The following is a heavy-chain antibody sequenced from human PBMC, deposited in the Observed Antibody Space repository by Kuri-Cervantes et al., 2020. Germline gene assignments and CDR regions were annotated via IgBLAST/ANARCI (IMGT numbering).Heavy chain of an antibody. Sequence: GGSLRLSCAASGFTFSSYWMTWVRQAPGKGLEWVASIKQDGSEKYYVDSVKGRFTISRDNAKNSLYLQMDSLTTEDTAFYYCAKDIHYNSGSYPLGPDFWGQGTQVTVSS. CDR2: IKQDGSEK. V-gene: IGHV3-7*03. J-gene: IGHJ4*02. D-gene: IGHD3-10*01. CDR3: AKDIHYNSGSYPLGPDF. CDR1: GFTFSSYW.